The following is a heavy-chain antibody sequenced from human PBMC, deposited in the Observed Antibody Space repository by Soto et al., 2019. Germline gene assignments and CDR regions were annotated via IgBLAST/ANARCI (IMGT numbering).Heavy chain of an antibody. Sequence: QVQLQESGPGLVKPSETLSLTCNVSGGSIRSYYWSWVRQPAGKPLEWIVRIYTSGSTNYNPSLKSRVSMSVDTSKNQFSLEVTSVTAAATAVYYCAREGASGFGMDVWGLGTTVTVSS. CDR2: IYTSGST. D-gene: IGHD3-3*01. V-gene: IGHV4-4*07. J-gene: IGHJ6*02. CDR3: AREGASGFGMDV. CDR1: GGSIRSYY.